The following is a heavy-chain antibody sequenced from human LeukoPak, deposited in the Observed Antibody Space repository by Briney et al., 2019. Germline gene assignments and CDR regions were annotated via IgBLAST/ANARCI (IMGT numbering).Heavy chain of an antibody. CDR3: ARGPLDYGSGTAGYGMDV. Sequence: SETLSLTCAVSGGSISSSNWWSWVRQPPGKGLEWIGEIYHSGSTNYNPSLKSRVTISVDKSKNQFSLKLSSVTAADTAVYYCARGPLDYGSGTAGYGMDVWGQGTTVTVSS. D-gene: IGHD3-10*01. V-gene: IGHV4-4*02. CDR1: GGSISSSNW. CDR2: IYHSGST. J-gene: IGHJ6*02.